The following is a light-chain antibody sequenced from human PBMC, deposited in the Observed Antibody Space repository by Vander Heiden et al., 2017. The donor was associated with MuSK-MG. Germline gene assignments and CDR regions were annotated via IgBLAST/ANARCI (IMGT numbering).Light chain of an antibody. J-gene: IGKJ2*01. Sequence: DIVMTQSPDSLAVSLGERATINCKSSQSLLYRSDSKNCLGWFQRKPGQPPRLLIYWASTRESGVPDRFSGSGSGTDFTLTISSLQAEDVAVYYCQQDGSTPFTFGQGTKLEIK. CDR2: WAS. CDR1: QSLLYRSDSKNC. CDR3: QQDGSTPFT. V-gene: IGKV4-1*01.